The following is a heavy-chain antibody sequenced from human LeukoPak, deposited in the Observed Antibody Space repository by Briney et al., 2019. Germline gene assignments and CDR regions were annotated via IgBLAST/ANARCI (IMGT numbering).Heavy chain of an antibody. D-gene: IGHD2-2*01. CDR3: AKKGCRSTSCYEFDY. V-gene: IGHV3-30*02. CDR2: IRYDGSNK. J-gene: IGHJ4*02. CDR1: GFTFSSYG. Sequence: GGSLRLSCAASGFTFSSYGMHWVRQAPGKGLEWVAFIRYDGSNKYYADSVKGRFTISRDNSKNTLYLQMNSLRAEDTAVYHCAKKGCRSTSCYEFDYWGQGTLVTVSS.